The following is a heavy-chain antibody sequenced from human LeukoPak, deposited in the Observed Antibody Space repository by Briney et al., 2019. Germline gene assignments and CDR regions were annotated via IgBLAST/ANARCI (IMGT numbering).Heavy chain of an antibody. V-gene: IGHV4-61*08. CDR3: ARGGGYSDFWFDP. Sequence: SETPSLTCTVSGGSVSSAGYYWSWIRQSPGKGLEWIAYIYYSGLTKDNPSLERRVTISLDTSKNQFSLTLISVTAADTAVYYCARGGGYSDFWFDPWGQGTLVTVSS. CDR1: GGSVSSAGYY. D-gene: IGHD3-10*01. J-gene: IGHJ5*02. CDR2: IYYSGLT.